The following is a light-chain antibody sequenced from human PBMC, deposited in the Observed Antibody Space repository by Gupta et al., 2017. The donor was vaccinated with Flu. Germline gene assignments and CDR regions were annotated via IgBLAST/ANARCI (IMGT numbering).Light chain of an antibody. CDR1: QSLGNSEY. Sequence: EILLTQSPGTLSLSPGDGATLSCRASQSLGNSEYIAWYQQKPGQAPRLLIYGASRRATGTPDNFSGSGSGTDFTLTISRLEPEDFAVYYCQQYSRPPYTFGQGTKVDVK. J-gene: IGKJ2*01. CDR2: GAS. CDR3: QQYSRPPYT. V-gene: IGKV3-20*01.